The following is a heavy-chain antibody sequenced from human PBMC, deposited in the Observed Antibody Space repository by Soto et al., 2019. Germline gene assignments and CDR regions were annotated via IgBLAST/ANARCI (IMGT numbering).Heavy chain of an antibody. CDR2: ISGNGIST. D-gene: IGHD3-10*01. CDR1: VFTFNNYA. Sequence: RRLSCAASVFTFNNYAMSWGRQAPGKGLEWVSAISGNGISTYYADSVRGRFTISRDNSENTLFLQMNRLRADDTAVYYCTRDASSMVRRTDNRFEPWGQGILVTVSS. J-gene: IGHJ5*02. CDR3: TRDASSMVRRTDNRFEP. V-gene: IGHV3-23*01.